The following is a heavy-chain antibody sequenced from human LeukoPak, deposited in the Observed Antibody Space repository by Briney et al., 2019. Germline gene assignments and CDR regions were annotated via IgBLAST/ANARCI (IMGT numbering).Heavy chain of an antibody. J-gene: IGHJ6*02. CDR2: IYSGGST. D-gene: IGHD1-14*01. CDR1: GFTVSSNY. V-gene: IGHV3-66*01. CDR3: ARDRFGRKREKIIYYCYGMDV. Sequence: GGSLRLSCAASGFTVSSNYMSWVRQAPGKGLEWVSVIYSGGSTYYADSVKGRFTISRDNSKNTLYLQMNSLRAEDTAVYYCARDRFGRKREKIIYYCYGMDVWGQGTTVTVSS.